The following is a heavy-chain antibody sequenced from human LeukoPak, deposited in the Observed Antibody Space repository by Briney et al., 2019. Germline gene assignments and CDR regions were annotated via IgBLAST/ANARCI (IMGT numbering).Heavy chain of an antibody. CDR3: SRGLHDYGDSNYYFDQ. CDR1: GFSFGDDA. Sequence: KSGGSLRLSCTASGFSFGDDAWSWFRQAPGRGLEFVSFIRKKGYGETTDYAASVRGRFTISRDDATSTAYLQMNSLEIEDTALYYCSRGLHDYGDSNYYFDQWGRGTQVTVSS. D-gene: IGHD4-17*01. V-gene: IGHV3-49*05. CDR2: IRKKGYGETT. J-gene: IGHJ4*02.